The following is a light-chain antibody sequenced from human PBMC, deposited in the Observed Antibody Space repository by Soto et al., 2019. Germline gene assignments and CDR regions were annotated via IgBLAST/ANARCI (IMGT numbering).Light chain of an antibody. CDR2: GAS. J-gene: IGKJ2*01. Sequence: EIVLTQSPGTLSLSPGVIATLSCRASQSVNSNYLAWYQQKPGQVPRPLIYGASIRGAGVPDRLSGSGSGTDFTLTISRLEPEDYAVDYFQQYGTTPHTFGQGTKLQIK. V-gene: IGKV3-20*01. CDR1: QSVNSNY. CDR3: QQYGTTPHT.